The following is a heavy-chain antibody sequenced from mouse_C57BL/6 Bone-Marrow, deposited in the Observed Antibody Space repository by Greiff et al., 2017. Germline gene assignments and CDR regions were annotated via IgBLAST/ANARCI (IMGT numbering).Heavy chain of an antibody. CDR1: GYTFTNYW. V-gene: IGHV1-63*01. CDR2: IYPGGGYT. Sequence: QVQLQQSGAELVRPGTSVKMSCKASGYTFTNYWIGWAKQRPGHGLEWIGDIYPGGGYTNYNEKFKGKATLTADKSSSTAYMQFSSLSSEDSAIYYCETGGYYYGSSLGGFDYWGQGTTLTVSS. CDR3: ETGGYYYGSSLGGFDY. J-gene: IGHJ2*01. D-gene: IGHD1-1*01.